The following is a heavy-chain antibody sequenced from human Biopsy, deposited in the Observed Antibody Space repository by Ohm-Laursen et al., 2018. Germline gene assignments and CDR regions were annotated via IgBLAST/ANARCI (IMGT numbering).Heavy chain of an antibody. CDR1: GYTLTELS. Sequence: SSVKVSCKVSGYTLTELSMHWVRQAPGKGLEWMGGFAPENGKTVYAQNFQARVSMTEDTSTDTAYMELRSLRSEDTAVYYCAADINVWNVNYWGQGTQVTVSS. CDR3: AADINVWNVNY. D-gene: IGHD1-1*01. J-gene: IGHJ4*02. V-gene: IGHV1-24*01. CDR2: FAPENGKT.